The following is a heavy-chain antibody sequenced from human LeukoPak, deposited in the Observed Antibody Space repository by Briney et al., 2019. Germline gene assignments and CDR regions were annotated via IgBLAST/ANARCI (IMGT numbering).Heavy chain of an antibody. Sequence: PGGPLRLSCAVSGFTFSSYSMNWVRQAPGKGLGWVSFISTSSIYIYYADSVKGRFTISRDNAKNSLYLQMNTLRVEDTAIYYCVRVALYYYGSESYYFFEHWGQGTPVTASS. D-gene: IGHD3-10*01. V-gene: IGHV3-21*01. CDR3: VRVALYYYGSESYYFFEH. J-gene: IGHJ4*02. CDR1: GFTFSSYS. CDR2: ISTSSIYI.